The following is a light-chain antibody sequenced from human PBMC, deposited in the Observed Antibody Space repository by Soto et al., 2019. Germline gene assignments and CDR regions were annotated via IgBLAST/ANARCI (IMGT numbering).Light chain of an antibody. CDR2: GAT. V-gene: IGKV1-6*01. CDR1: QDIRTE. J-gene: IGKJ1*01. CDR3: LQDYNYPRT. Sequence: ALQMTQSPSSLSASVGDRVTITCRASQDIRTELGWYQQKPGKAPKLLNYGATTLQSGVQSRFSGSGAGTEFTLTISGLQPEDFATYYCLQDYNYPRTFGQGTKVEVK.